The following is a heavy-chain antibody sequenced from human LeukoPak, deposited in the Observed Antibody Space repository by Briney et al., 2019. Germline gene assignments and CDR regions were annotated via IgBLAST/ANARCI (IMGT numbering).Heavy chain of an antibody. D-gene: IGHD5-24*01. CDR3: ARLAPTPYYYYMHV. CDR2: ISSSGSTI. V-gene: IGHV3-48*03. CDR1: GFTFSSYE. J-gene: IGHJ6*03. Sequence: GGSLRLSCAASGFTFSSYEMNWVRQAPGKGLEWVSYISSSGSTIYYADSVKGRFTISRDNAKNSLYLQMNSLRAADTTVYYCARLAPTPYYYYMHVRGKGTTVTISS.